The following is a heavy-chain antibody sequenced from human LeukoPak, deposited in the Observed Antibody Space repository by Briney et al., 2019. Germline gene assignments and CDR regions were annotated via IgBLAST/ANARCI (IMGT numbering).Heavy chain of an antibody. Sequence: ISWVRQAPGXGLEXMACILPIFATPNSAQNFHARVPITVDESTSTAYMELSSLRSEDTAVYYCARLYDFSPPNWFDHWGQGTLATVSS. V-gene: IGHV1-69*01. J-gene: IGHJ5*02. CDR3: ARLYDFSPPNWFDH. CDR2: ILPIFATP. D-gene: IGHD3-3*01.